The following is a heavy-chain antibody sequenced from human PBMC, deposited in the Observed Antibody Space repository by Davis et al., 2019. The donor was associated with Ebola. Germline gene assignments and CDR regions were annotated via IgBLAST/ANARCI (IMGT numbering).Heavy chain of an antibody. V-gene: IGHV1-8*01. CDR2: MNPNSGNT. Sequence: ASVKVSCKASGYTFTSYDINWVRQANGQGLEWMGWMNPNSGNTGFAQKFQGRVTMTRNISITTAYLELSSLGSEDTAVYYCARRVGARSGFSNWGQGTLVTVSS. CDR1: GYTFTSYD. D-gene: IGHD1-26*01. CDR3: ARRVGARSGFSN. J-gene: IGHJ4*02.